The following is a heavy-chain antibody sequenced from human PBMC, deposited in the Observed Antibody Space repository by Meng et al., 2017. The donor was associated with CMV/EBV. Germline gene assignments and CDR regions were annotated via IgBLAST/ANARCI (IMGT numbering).Heavy chain of an antibody. CDR1: GFTFSSYG. V-gene: IGHV3-30*02. D-gene: IGHD1-26*01. CDR2: IRYDGSNK. Sequence: QVQLVESGGGVVQPGGSLRLYCAASGFTFSSYGMHWVRQAPGKGLEWVAFIRYDGSNKYYADSVKGRFTISRDNSKNTLYLQMNSLRAEDTAVYYCAKPSGGSYYNSFDYWGQGTLVTVSS. J-gene: IGHJ4*02. CDR3: AKPSGGSYYNSFDY.